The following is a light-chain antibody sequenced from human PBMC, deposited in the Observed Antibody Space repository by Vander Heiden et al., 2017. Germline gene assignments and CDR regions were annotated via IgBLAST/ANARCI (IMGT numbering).Light chain of an antibody. CDR1: SSDGGGYNY. Sequence: QSARTQPASVSGSPGQSITISCTGTSSDGGGYNYVSWYQQHTGKAPKLRIYSVSNRPSGVSNLFSGSKSGNTASLIISGLQAEDEADYYCSADTTITTVVFGVGTKPTVL. CDR3: SADTTITTVV. CDR2: SVS. J-gene: IGLJ2*01. V-gene: IGLV2-14*03.